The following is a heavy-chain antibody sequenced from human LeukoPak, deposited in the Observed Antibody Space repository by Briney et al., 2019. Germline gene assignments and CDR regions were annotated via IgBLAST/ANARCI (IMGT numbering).Heavy chain of an antibody. CDR2: INPSGNST. Sequence: GASVKVSCKTSGYTFTSYYMHWVRQAPGQGLEWMGIINPSGNSTSYPQRFQGRITMTWDTSTSTGYMELSRLRSEDTAVYYCATSVLDYWGRGTLVTVSS. J-gene: IGHJ4*02. V-gene: IGHV1-46*01. CDR3: ATSVLDY. CDR1: GYTFTSYY.